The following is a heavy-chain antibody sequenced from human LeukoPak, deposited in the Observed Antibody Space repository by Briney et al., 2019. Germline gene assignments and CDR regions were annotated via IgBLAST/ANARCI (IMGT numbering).Heavy chain of an antibody. Sequence: GESLKISCKGSGYSFTSYWIGWVRQMPGKGLEWMGIIYPGDSDTRCSPSFQGQVTISADKSISTAYLQWSSLKASDTAMYYCARTVVPAAIGPYYYGMDVWGQGTTVTVSS. CDR3: ARTVVPAAIGPYYYGMDV. V-gene: IGHV5-51*01. J-gene: IGHJ6*02. D-gene: IGHD2-2*01. CDR2: IYPGDSDT. CDR1: GYSFTSYW.